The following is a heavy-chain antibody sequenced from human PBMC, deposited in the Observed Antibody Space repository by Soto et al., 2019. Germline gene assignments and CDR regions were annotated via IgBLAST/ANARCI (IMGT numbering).Heavy chain of an antibody. D-gene: IGHD5-18*01. Sequence: QVQLQQWGAGLLKPSETLSLTCAVYGGSFSGYYWSWIRQPPGKGLEWIGEINHSGSTNYNPSLKSRVTIPVDTSKNQFSLKLSSVTAADTAVYYCARDLNSYGFLNYWFDPWGQGTLVTVSS. V-gene: IGHV4-34*01. J-gene: IGHJ5*02. CDR2: INHSGST. CDR3: ARDLNSYGFLNYWFDP. CDR1: GGSFSGYY.